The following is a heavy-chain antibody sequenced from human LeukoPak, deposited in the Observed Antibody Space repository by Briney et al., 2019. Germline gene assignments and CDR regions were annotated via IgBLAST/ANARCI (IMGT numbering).Heavy chain of an antibody. D-gene: IGHD3-16*02. CDR2: VSGSGGST. J-gene: IGHJ4*02. Sequence: GGSLRLSCAASGFTVSSYAMSWIRQAPGKWLEWVSAVSGSGGSTCYADSVKGRFTISRDNSKNTLYLQMNSLRAEDTAVYYCASTPLGFGGVIVNYFDYWAREPWSPSPQ. CDR3: ASTPLGFGGVIVNYFDY. CDR1: GFTVSSYA. V-gene: IGHV3-23*01.